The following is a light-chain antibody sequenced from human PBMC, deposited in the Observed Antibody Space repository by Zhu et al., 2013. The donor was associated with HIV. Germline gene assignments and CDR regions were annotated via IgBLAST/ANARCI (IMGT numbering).Light chain of an antibody. J-gene: IGKJ1*01. V-gene: IGKV3-20*01. CDR1: PSASTSY. CDR2: GSS. CDR3: QQYYTSWT. Sequence: DIVLTQSPDTLSLSPGESATLSCRASPSASTSYFAWYQVKPGQPPRLLITGSSNRATGIPDRFSGRGSGTEFTLTISSLQPDDFTTYYCQQYYTSWTFGQGTKVEIK.